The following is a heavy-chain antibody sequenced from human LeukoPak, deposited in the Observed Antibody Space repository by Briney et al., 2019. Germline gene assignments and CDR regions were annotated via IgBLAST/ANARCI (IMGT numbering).Heavy chain of an antibody. V-gene: IGHV4-4*07. CDR2: IYSTGST. CDR1: GGSVSGYY. CDR3: TRMSYDRTGEGRANLYYYYMAV. D-gene: IGHD3-3*01. J-gene: IGHJ6*03. Sequence: SETLSLTCTVSGGSVSGYYCSWIRQPAGKGLEWIGRIYSTGSTDYNASLKSRVTMSVDTSKNQFSLKLSSVTAADTAVYYCTRMSYDRTGEGRANLYYYYMAVWGKGTTVTVSS.